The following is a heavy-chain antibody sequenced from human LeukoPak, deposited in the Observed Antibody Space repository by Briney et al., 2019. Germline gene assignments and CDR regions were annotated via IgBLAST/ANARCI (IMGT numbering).Heavy chain of an antibody. V-gene: IGHV3-30-3*01. Sequence: GGSLRLSCAASGCTFSSYAMHWVRQAPGKGLEWVAVISYDGSNKYYADSVKGRFTISRDNSKNTLYLQMNSLRAEDTAVYYCAKDHLSIAAAGLPPLFDYWGQGTLVTVSS. D-gene: IGHD6-13*01. CDR1: GCTFSSYA. CDR3: AKDHLSIAAAGLPPLFDY. J-gene: IGHJ4*02. CDR2: ISYDGSNK.